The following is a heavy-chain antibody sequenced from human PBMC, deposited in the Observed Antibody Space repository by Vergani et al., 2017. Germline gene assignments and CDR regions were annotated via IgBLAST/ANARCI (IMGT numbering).Heavy chain of an antibody. CDR3: AREKGTGDLDY. CDR1: GYTFTNYP. V-gene: IGHV1-18*01. D-gene: IGHD7-27*01. J-gene: IGHJ4*02. CDR2: ISPYNGHT. Sequence: QVQLLQSGSELKKPGASVRISCEASGYTFTNYPLIWVRQAPGQGLEFMGWISPYNGHTEYAQRLQGRVTMTTDTSTSTAYMEVRSLRSDDTAVYSCAREKGTGDLDYWGQGTLVTVSS.